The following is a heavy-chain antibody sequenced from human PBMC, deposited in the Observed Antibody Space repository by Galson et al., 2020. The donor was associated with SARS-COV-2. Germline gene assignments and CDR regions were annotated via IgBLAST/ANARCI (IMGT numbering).Heavy chain of an antibody. V-gene: IGHV2-26*01. CDR1: GFSLSNDRMG. CDR3: ARIDLYDNSGYYFVFDS. J-gene: IGHJ4*02. CDR2: ILSTDEK. D-gene: IGHD3-22*01. Sequence: SGPTLVKPTETLTLTCTVSGFSLSNDRMGVSWIRQPPGKALEWLAHILSTDEKSYSPSLKSKLTISKDTSKSQVLLSMTNMDPVDTATYYCARIDLYDNSGYYFVFDSWGQGTLVTVSS.